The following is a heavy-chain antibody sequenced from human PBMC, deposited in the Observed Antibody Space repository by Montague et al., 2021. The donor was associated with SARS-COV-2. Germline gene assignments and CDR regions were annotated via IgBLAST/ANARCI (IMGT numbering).Heavy chain of an antibody. CDR1: GFTFSNIW. V-gene: IGHV3-7*01. CDR3: AKNGGAHGLDV. Sequence: SRRLSCAASGFTFSNIWMSLFRQAPGKGLEWVANIKPDESEKNYVDSVKGRFSISRDNAKNSLYLQMDNLRAEDTAIYYCAKNGGAHGLDVWGQGTSVSVSS. J-gene: IGHJ6*02. CDR2: IKPDESEK. D-gene: IGHD4-23*01.